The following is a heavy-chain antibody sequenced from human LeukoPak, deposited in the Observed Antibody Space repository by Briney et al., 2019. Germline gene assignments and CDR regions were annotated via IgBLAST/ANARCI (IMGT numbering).Heavy chain of an antibody. D-gene: IGHD5-18*01. J-gene: IGHJ4*02. V-gene: IGHV3-30*04. Sequence: GGSLRLSCAASGFTFSSYAMHWVRQAPGKGLEWVAVISYDGSNKYYADSVKGRFTISRDNSKNTLYLQMNSLRAEGTAVYYCAREEYSYGNRYWGQGTLVTVSS. CDR1: GFTFSSYA. CDR2: ISYDGSNK. CDR3: AREEYSYGNRY.